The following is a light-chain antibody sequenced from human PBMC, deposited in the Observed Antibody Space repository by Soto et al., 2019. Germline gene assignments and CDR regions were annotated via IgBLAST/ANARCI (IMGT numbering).Light chain of an antibody. V-gene: IGLV2-11*01. CDR2: AVS. J-gene: IGLJ3*02. Sequence: QSALTQPRSVSGSPGQSVTISCTGTNSDVGGYKFVSWYQHLPGKAPKLMISAVSQRPSGVPDRFSGSKSGNTASLTISGLQADDEADYFCCSYTASDIWVFGGGTKLTVL. CDR1: NSDVGGYKF. CDR3: CSYTASDIWV.